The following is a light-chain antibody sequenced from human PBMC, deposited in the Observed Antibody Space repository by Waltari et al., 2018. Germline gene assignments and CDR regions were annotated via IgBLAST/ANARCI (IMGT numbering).Light chain of an antibody. CDR1: SSNIGGNP. J-gene: IGLJ3*02. CDR3: AAWDDSRNGPV. V-gene: IGLV1-44*01. Sequence: QSVLTQPPSASGTPGQRVTIPCSGSSSNIGGNPVNWYQQLPGTAPKLLINNNDQRPSGVPDRFSGSKSGTSASLAISGLQSEDEADYYCAAWDDSRNGPVFGGGTKLPVL. CDR2: NND.